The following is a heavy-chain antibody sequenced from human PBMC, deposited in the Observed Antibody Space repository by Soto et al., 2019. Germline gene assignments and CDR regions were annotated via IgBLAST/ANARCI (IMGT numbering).Heavy chain of an antibody. CDR1: GYGFTSYW. CDR3: ARHADYDILTGYYKEALGY. CDR2: IYPGDSDT. Sequence: GESLKISCKGSGYGFTSYWIGWVRQMPGKGLEWMGIIYPGDSDTRYSPSFQGQVTISADKSISTAYLQWSSLKASGTAMYYCARHADYDILTGYYKEALGYWGQGTLVTVSS. V-gene: IGHV5-51*01. D-gene: IGHD3-9*01. J-gene: IGHJ4*02.